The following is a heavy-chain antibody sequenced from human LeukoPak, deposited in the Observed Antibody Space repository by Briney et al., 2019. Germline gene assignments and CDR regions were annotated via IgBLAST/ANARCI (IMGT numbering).Heavy chain of an antibody. CDR3: ARGPVYGDYPIDY. CDR1: GGSISSYY. D-gene: IGHD4-17*01. J-gene: IGHJ4*02. CDR2: IYYSGST. V-gene: IGHV4-59*01. Sequence: SETLPLTCTVSGGSISSYYWSWIRQPPGKGLEWIGYIYYSGSTNYNPSLKSRVTISVDTSKNQFSLKLSSVTAADTAVYYCARGPVYGDYPIDYWGQGTLVTVSS.